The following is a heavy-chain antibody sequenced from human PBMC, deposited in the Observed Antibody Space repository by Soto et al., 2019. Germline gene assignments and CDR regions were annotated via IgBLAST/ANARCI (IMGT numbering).Heavy chain of an antibody. CDR2: IYYSWTT. CDR1: GGSISSRSYY. Sequence: SETLSLTCTVSGGSISSRSYYWCWIRQPPGKGLEWIGSIYYSWTTYYNPSLKSRVTISADMSNNHFSLKLSSVTAADTAVYYCATFYDNSGYYPYGMDVWGQGTTVTVSS. CDR3: ATFYDNSGYYPYGMDV. J-gene: IGHJ6*02. V-gene: IGHV4-39*02. D-gene: IGHD3-22*01.